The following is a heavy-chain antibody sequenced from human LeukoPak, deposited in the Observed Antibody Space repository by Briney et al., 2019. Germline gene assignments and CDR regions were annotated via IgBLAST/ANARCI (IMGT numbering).Heavy chain of an antibody. V-gene: IGHV4-59*01. CDR3: ATRTLTYWYFDL. CDR2: IYYSGST. J-gene: IGHJ2*01. CDR1: GGSISSYY. Sequence: PSETLSLTCTVSGGSISSYYWSWIRQPPGKGLEWIGYIYYSGSTNYNPSLKSQVTISVDTSKNQFSLKLSSVTAADTAVYYCATRTLTYWYFDLWGRGTLVTVSS. D-gene: IGHD1-14*01.